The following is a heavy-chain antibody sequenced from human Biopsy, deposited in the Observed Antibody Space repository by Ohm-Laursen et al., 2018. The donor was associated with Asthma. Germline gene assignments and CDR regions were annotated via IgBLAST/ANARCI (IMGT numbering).Heavy chain of an antibody. D-gene: IGHD3-3*01. CDR1: GGSFSAYY. Sequence: TLSLTCVVYGGSFSAYYWSWIRQPPGKGLEWIAEINHSGSTNYNPSLKSRVTMSVDTSKNQLFLNLSSVTAADTAVYYCARAASTTVFWSGYSHNWFDPWGQGTLVTVSS. J-gene: IGHJ5*02. V-gene: IGHV4-34*01. CDR3: ARAASTTVFWSGYSHNWFDP. CDR2: INHSGST.